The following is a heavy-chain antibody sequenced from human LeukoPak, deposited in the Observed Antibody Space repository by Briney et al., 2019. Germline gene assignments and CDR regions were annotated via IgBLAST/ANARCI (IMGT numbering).Heavy chain of an antibody. Sequence: SETLSLTCTVSGGSITGGGYSWGWIRQAPGKGLEWIGYFYHGGSTSYNPSLRSRVTISVDRSKNQFSLKLTSVTAADTAVYYCARSAFAEGYFDLWGRGTLVTASS. V-gene: IGHV4-30-2*01. CDR1: GGSITGGGYS. J-gene: IGHJ2*01. CDR2: FYHGGST. CDR3: ARSAFAEGYFDL.